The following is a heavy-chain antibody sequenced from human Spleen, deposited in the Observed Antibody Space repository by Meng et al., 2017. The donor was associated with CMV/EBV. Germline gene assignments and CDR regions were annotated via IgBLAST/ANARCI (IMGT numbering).Heavy chain of an antibody. J-gene: IGHJ5*02. D-gene: IGHD3-3*01. CDR2: INPSGGST. CDR3: ARGDYDFHP. Sequence: ASVKVSCKASGYTFTSYYMHWVRQAPGQGLEWMGIINPSGGSTSYAQKFQGRVTLTTDTSTSTAYMELTNLRSDDTAVYYCARGDYDFHPWGQGTLVTVSS. V-gene: IGHV1-46*01. CDR1: GYTFTSYY.